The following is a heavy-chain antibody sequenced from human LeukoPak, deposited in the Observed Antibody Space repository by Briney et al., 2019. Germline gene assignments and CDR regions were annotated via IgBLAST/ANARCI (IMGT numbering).Heavy chain of an antibody. CDR2: VSGNNGHT. Sequence: ASVKVSCKASGYTFTNYGITWVRQAPGQGLEWMGWVSGNNGHTKYAQTLQGRVTMATDTSTNTAYMELRSLRSDDTAVYYCARGHLLSLDYWGQGTLVTVSP. CDR1: GYTFTNYG. J-gene: IGHJ4*02. V-gene: IGHV1-18*04. CDR3: ARGHLLSLDY.